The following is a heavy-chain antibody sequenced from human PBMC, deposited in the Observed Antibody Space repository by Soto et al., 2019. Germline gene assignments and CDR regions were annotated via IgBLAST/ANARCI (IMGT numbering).Heavy chain of an antibody. J-gene: IGHJ4*02. V-gene: IGHV3-23*01. CDR1: GFTFSSYA. Sequence: GGSLRLSCAASGFTFSSYAMSWVRQAPGKGLEWVSAISGSGGSTYYADSVKGRFTISRDNSKNTLYLQMNSLRAEDTAVYYCAKDEVYGSGSYYKRSGTTTHSFDYWGQGTLVTVSS. D-gene: IGHD3-10*01. CDR2: ISGSGGST. CDR3: AKDEVYGSGSYYKRSGTTTHSFDY.